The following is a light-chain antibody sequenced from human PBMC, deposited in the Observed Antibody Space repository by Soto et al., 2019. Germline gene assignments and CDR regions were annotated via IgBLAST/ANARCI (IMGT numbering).Light chain of an antibody. Sequence: EIVLTQSPATLSLSPGDRATLSCRASHSVGSLLAWYQQKPGQAPRLLIYFASNRATGIPPRFSGSGSGTDFTLTIDSLEPEDFALFYCQQRSAGPWTFGQGTRVEIK. CDR3: QQRSAGPWT. CDR1: HSVGSL. J-gene: IGKJ1*01. CDR2: FAS. V-gene: IGKV3-11*01.